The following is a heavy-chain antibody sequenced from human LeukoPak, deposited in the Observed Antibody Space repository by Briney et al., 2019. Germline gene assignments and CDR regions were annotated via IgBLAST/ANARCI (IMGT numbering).Heavy chain of an antibody. CDR3: AKEMASRRPFDC. V-gene: IGHV3-23*01. CDR2: IGPGGAT. CDR1: EFSLSNYG. Sequence: GGSLRLSCVASEFSLSNYGMAWVRQAPGEGPQWVSAIGPGGATYYADPVRGRFTISRDNSKNTLYLQMNNLRGEDTAVYYCAKEMASRRPFDCWGQGTLVTVSS. D-gene: IGHD5-24*01. J-gene: IGHJ4*02.